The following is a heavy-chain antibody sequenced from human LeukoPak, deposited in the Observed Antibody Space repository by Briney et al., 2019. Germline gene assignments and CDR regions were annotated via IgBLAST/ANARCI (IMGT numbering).Heavy chain of an antibody. Sequence: GASVKVSCKASGGTFSSYAISWVRQAPGQGLEWMGRIIPILGIANYAQKFQGRVTITADKSTSTAYMELSSLRSEDTAVYYCARDEIAAAGTDYWGQGTLVTVSS. CDR3: ARDEIAAAGTDY. CDR2: IIPILGIA. J-gene: IGHJ4*02. D-gene: IGHD6-13*01. V-gene: IGHV1-69*04. CDR1: GGTFSSYA.